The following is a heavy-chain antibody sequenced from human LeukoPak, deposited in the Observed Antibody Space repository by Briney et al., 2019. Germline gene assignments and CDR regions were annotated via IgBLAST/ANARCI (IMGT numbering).Heavy chain of an antibody. Sequence: ASVKVSCKASGYTFTSYDINWVRQATGQGLEWMGWISAYNGNTNYAQKLQGRVTMTTDTSTSTAYMELRSLRSDDTAVYYCARDAPDTAMATHYYYGMDVWGQGTTVTVSS. V-gene: IGHV1-18*01. J-gene: IGHJ6*02. CDR3: ARDAPDTAMATHYYYGMDV. D-gene: IGHD5-18*01. CDR2: ISAYNGNT. CDR1: GYTFTSYD.